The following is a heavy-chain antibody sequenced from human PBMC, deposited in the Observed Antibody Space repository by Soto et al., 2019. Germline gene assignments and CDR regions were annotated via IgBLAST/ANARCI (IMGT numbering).Heavy chain of an antibody. J-gene: IGHJ4*02. D-gene: IGHD6-13*01. CDR1: GFTFSSYG. V-gene: IGHV3-30*18. Sequence: SLRLSCAASGFTFSSYGMHWVRQAPDKGLEWVAVISYDGSNKYYADSVKGRFTISRDNSKNTLYLQMNSLRAEDTAVYYCAKEAELDSSSWLDYWGQGTLVTVSS. CDR3: AKEAELDSSSWLDY. CDR2: ISYDGSNK.